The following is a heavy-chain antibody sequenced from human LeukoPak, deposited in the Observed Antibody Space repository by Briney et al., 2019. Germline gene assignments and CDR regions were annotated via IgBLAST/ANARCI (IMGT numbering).Heavy chain of an antibody. CDR2: IYTSGST. Sequence: SETLSLTCTVSGGSISSYYWSWIRQPAGKGLEWIGRIYTSGSTDYNPSLKSRVTISVDTSKNQFSLKLSSVTAADTAIYYCARGGYYGSGNDFRFDPWGQGTLVTVSS. CDR3: ARGGYYGSGNDFRFDP. V-gene: IGHV4-4*07. J-gene: IGHJ5*02. CDR1: GGSISSYY. D-gene: IGHD3-10*01.